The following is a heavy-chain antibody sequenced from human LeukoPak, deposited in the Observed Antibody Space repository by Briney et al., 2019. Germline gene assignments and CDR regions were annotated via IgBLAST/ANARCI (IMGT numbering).Heavy chain of an antibody. CDR2: INPSGGST. D-gene: IGHD1-26*01. CDR3: TRLVTETGSFFDY. Sequence: ASVKVSCKASGYTFTHYYMHWVRQAPGQGLEWMGIINPSGGSTNYAQKFQGRVTMTRDTSTSTVYMELSSLRCEDTAVYYCTRLVTETGSFFDYWGQGPLVTVSS. J-gene: IGHJ4*02. CDR1: GYTFTHYY. V-gene: IGHV1-46*01.